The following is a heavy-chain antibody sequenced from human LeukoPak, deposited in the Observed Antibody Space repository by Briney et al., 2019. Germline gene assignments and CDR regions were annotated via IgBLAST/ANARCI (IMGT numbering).Heavy chain of an antibody. J-gene: IGHJ4*02. V-gene: IGHV1-18*01. CDR2: ISAYNGNT. Sequence: ASVKVSCKASGYTFTSYGISWVRQAPGQGLEWKGWISAYNGNTNYAQKLQGRVTMTTDTSTGTAYMELRSLRSDDTAVYYCATSTMVRGVEAFDYWGQGTLVTVSS. D-gene: IGHD3-10*01. CDR1: GYTFTSYG. CDR3: ATSTMVRGVEAFDY.